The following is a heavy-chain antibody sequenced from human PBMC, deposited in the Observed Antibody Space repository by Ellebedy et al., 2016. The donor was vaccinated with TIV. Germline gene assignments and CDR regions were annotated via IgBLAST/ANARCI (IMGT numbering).Heavy chain of an antibody. V-gene: IGHV5-51*01. J-gene: IGHJ3*02. Sequence: KVSCKGSGYSFNSYWIGWVRQMPGKGLEWMGIIFPGYSDTRYSPSFQGQVTISADKSISTAYLQWNGLKASDTAIYYCARRGDGSGSNGAFDIWGQGTMVTVSS. CDR2: IFPGYSDT. CDR1: GYSFNSYW. CDR3: ARRGDGSGSNGAFDI. D-gene: IGHD3-10*01.